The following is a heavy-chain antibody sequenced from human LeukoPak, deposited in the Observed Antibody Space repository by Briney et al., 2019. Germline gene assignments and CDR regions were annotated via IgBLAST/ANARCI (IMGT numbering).Heavy chain of an antibody. CDR3: AKPISSGWYSFDY. D-gene: IGHD6-19*01. CDR1: GFTFSSYW. J-gene: IGHJ4*02. Sequence: GGSLRLSCAASGFTFSSYWMHWVRQAPGKGLVWVSHINSDGSSTNYADSVKGRFTMSRDNSKNALYLQINSLRAEDTAVYYCAKPISSGWYSFDYWGQGTLVTVSS. CDR2: INSDGSST. V-gene: IGHV3-74*01.